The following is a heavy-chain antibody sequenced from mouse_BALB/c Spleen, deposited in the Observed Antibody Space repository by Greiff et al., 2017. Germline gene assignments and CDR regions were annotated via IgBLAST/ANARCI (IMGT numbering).Heavy chain of an antibody. J-gene: IGHJ3*01. CDR3: ARRGNDYGYGFAY. CDR2: IWRGGST. V-gene: IGHV2-5-1*01. D-gene: IGHD1-2*01. Sequence: VQLQQSGPSLVQPSQSLSITCTVSGFSLTSYGVHWVRQSPGKGLEWLGVIWRGGSTDYNAAFMSRLSITKDNSKSHVFFKMNSLQSDDSAIYYCARRGNDYGYGFAYWGQGTLVTVSA. CDR1: GFSLTSYG.